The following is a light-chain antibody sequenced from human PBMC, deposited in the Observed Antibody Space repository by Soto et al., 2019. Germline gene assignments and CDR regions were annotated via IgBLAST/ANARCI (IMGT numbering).Light chain of an antibody. CDR3: QQYNRYSPT. J-gene: IGKJ1*01. Sequence: DMQMSKSPSTRSAAVGDRVTITCRASQSISSWLAWYQQKPGKAPKLLIYDASSLESGVPSRFSGSGSGTEFTLTISSLQPDDFATYDCQQYNRYSPTFGQGTKVYI. CDR1: QSISSW. CDR2: DAS. V-gene: IGKV1-5*01.